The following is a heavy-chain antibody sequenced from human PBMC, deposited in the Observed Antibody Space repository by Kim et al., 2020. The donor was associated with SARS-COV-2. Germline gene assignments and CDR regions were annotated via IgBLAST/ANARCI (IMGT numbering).Heavy chain of an antibody. V-gene: IGHV3-23*01. Sequence: GGSLRLSCAASGFTFSSYAMSWVRQAPGKGLEWVSAISGSGGSTYYADSVKGRFTISRDNSKNTLYLQMNSLRAEDTAVYYCAKHRYDSSGYYYSSKYYFDYWGQGTLVTVS. J-gene: IGHJ4*02. CDR1: GFTFSSYA. CDR2: ISGSGGST. CDR3: AKHRYDSSGYYYSSKYYFDY. D-gene: IGHD3-22*01.